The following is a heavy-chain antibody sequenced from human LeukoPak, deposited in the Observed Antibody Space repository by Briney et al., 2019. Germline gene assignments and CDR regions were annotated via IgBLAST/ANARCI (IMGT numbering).Heavy chain of an antibody. V-gene: IGHV4-34*01. CDR3: ASRSEGWLQREGAFDI. CDR1: GGSLNGHY. CDR2: GSESGGT. Sequence: SETLSLTCAVYGGSLNGHYWSWIRQPPGKGLEWIGEGSESGGTKFNPSLKSRVTISADTSKNQFSLKVKSVTAADTAVYYCASRSEGWLQREGAFDIWGQGTMVTVSS. J-gene: IGHJ3*02. D-gene: IGHD5-24*01.